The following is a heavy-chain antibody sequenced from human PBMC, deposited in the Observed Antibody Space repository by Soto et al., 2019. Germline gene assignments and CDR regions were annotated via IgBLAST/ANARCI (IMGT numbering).Heavy chain of an antibody. J-gene: IGHJ6*03. D-gene: IGHD3-3*01. V-gene: IGHV3-13*01. CDR2: IGTAGDT. Sequence: EVQLVESGGGLVQPGGSLRLSCAASGFTFSGYDMHWVRQATGKGLEWVSAIGTAGDTYYPGSVKGRFTISRENAKNSLYLQMNSLRAGDTAVYYCARGGLRFLEWPTYMDVLGTGTTVTGSS. CDR1: GFTFSGYD. CDR3: ARGGLRFLEWPTYMDV.